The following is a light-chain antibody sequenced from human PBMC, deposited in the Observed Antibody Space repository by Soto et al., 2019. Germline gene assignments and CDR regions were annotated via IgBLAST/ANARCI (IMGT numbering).Light chain of an antibody. CDR1: TVISNY. CDR2: AAS. J-gene: IGKJ1*01. Sequence: LYAPVGRSVKITTVASTVISNYLAWYQQKPGKVPKLLIYAASTLQSGVPSRFSGSGSGTDFTLTLSCRQPDGVALYFCQGYSTAARTFGQGTKVDIK. V-gene: IGKV1-27*01. CDR3: QGYSTAART.